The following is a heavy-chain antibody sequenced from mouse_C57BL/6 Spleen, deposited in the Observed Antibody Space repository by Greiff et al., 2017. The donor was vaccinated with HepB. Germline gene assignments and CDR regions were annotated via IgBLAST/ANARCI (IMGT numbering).Heavy chain of an antibody. V-gene: IGHV5-17*01. CDR1: GFTFSDYG. Sequence: EVMLVESGGGLVKPGGSLKLSCAASGFTFSDYGMHWVRQAPEKGLEWVAYISSGSSTIYYADTVKGRCTISRDNANNTLFLQMTSLRSEDTAMYYWARPGYSNDLSYFDYWGQGTTLTVSS. CDR2: ISSGSSTI. D-gene: IGHD2-12*01. CDR3: ARPGYSNDLSYFDY. J-gene: IGHJ2*01.